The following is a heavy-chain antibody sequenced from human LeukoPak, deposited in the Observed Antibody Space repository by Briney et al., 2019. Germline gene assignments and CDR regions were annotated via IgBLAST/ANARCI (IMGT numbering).Heavy chain of an antibody. V-gene: IGHV3-30*18. Sequence: GGSLRLSCAASGFTFSSYGMHWVRQAPGKGLEWVAVISYDGSNKYYADSVKGRFTISRDNSKNTLYLQMNSLRAEDTAVYYCAKSGVGGGHVDYWGQGTLVTVSS. CDR3: AKSGVGGGHVDY. CDR1: GFTFSSYG. CDR2: ISYDGSNK. D-gene: IGHD2-15*01. J-gene: IGHJ4*02.